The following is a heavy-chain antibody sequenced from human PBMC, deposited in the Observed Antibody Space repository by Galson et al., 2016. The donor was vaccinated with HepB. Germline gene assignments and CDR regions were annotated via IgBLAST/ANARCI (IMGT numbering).Heavy chain of an antibody. CDR3: ANGGRLIAVAGHFDY. D-gene: IGHD6-19*01. J-gene: IGHJ4*02. Sequence: SLRLSCAASRFTFSYYGMHWVRQAPGKGLEWVSTISYDGSDKYYADSVKGRFTISRDNSNNTLYLQINSLKPEDTAVYYCANGGRLIAVAGHFDYWGQGTLVTVSS. CDR1: RFTFSYYG. V-gene: IGHV3-30*18. CDR2: ISYDGSDK.